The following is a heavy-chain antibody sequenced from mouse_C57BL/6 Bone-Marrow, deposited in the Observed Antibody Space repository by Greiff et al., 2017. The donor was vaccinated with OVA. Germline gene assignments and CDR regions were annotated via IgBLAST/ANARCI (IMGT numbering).Heavy chain of an antibody. Sequence: VQLKESGPELVKPGASVKMSCKASGYTFTDSYMHWVKQKPGKGLEWIGEIYPGSGNTYYNEKFKGKATLTADTSSSTAYMQLSSLTSEDSAVYFCARSDYYGSSPSYFDYWGQGTTLTVSS. V-gene: IGHV1-83*01. CDR3: RSDYYGSSPSYFDY. CDR1: YTFTDSYM. J-gene: IGHJ2*01. CDR2: YPGSGNTY. D-gene: IGHD1-1*01.